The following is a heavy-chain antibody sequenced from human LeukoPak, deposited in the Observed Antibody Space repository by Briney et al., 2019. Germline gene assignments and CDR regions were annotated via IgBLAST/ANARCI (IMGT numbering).Heavy chain of an antibody. V-gene: IGHV1-2*02. CDR3: VRGRNYGSGSYYVDY. J-gene: IGHJ4*02. CDR2: INPNSGGT. D-gene: IGHD3-10*01. Sequence: ASVKVSCKASGYAFTGYYMHWVRQAPGQGLEWMGWINPNSGGTNYAQKFQGRVTMTRDTSISTAYMELSRLRSDDTAVYYCVRGRNYGSGSYYVDYWGQGTLVTVSS. CDR1: GYAFTGYY.